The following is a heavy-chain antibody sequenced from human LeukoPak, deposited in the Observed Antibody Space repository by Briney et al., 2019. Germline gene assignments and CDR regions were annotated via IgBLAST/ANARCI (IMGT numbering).Heavy chain of an antibody. Sequence: GGFLRLSCVAAGPTFSSYVMNWVRQAPREGPEWVSAIRGSGGNTYYADSVTGRFPLSRDNSKNKLSLKMNSLRGKVTAIYYCAKGPEWFRELQNNNWFDPWGQGTLVTVSS. D-gene: IGHD3-10*01. CDR2: IRGSGGNT. J-gene: IGHJ5*02. CDR3: AKGPEWFRELQNNNWFDP. CDR1: GPTFSSYV. V-gene: IGHV3-23*01.